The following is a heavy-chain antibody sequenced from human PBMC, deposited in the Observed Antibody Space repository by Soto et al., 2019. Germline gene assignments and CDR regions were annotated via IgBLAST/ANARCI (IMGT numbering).Heavy chain of an antibody. CDR3: AILLGSGLS. J-gene: IGHJ4*02. V-gene: IGHV3-33*01. Sequence: QVQLVESGGGVVQPGRSLRLSCAASGFTFSSYGMHWVRQAPGKGLEWVAVIWYDGSNKYHADSVKGRFTISRDNSKNTLYLQMNSLRAEDTAVYYCAILLGSGLSWGQGTLVTVSS. D-gene: IGHD2-21*01. CDR2: IWYDGSNK. CDR1: GFTFSSYG.